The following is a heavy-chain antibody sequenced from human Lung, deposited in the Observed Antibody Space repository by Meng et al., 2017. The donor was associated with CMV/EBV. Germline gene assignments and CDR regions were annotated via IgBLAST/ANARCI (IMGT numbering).Heavy chain of an antibody. V-gene: IGHV5-51*01. J-gene: IGHJ6*02. CDR1: GYSFTSYW. D-gene: IGHD4-17*01. Sequence: ESXKISXKGSGYSFTSYWIGWVRQMPGKGLEWMGIIYLGDSDTRYSPSFQGQVIISADKSISTAYLQWSSLKASDTAMYYCARTTTPHYYYYGMDVWGQGTTVXVSS. CDR2: IYLGDSDT. CDR3: ARTTTPHYYYYGMDV.